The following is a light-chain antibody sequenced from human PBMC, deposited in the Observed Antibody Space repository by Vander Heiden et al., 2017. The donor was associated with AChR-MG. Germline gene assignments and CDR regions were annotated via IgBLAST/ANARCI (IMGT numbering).Light chain of an antibody. CDR3: QQYNNWPYT. CDR2: GAS. V-gene: IGKV3-15*01. J-gene: IGKJ2*01. CDR1: QSVSSN. Sequence: DIVMTQSPATLSVSPGERATLSCRASQSVSSNLAWYQQKPGQAPRLLSYGASTRATGIPARFSGSGSGTEFTLTISSLQSEDFAVYYCQQYNNWPYTCGQGTKLEIK.